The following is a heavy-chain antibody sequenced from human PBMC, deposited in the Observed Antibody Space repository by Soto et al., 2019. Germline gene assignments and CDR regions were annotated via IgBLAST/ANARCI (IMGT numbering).Heavy chain of an antibody. D-gene: IGHD5-18*01. J-gene: IGHJ4*02. CDR1: SDSISRYY. Sequence: SETLSLTCTVSSDSISRYYWSWIRQPPGKGLEWIGYIYYTGSTNSNPSLRSRLTMSVDASQNQFSLTLNSVTAADTAVYYCARGGDGYTTSFLDYCGLGTLVTASS. CDR2: IYYTGST. V-gene: IGHV4-59*01. CDR3: ARGGDGYTTSFLDY.